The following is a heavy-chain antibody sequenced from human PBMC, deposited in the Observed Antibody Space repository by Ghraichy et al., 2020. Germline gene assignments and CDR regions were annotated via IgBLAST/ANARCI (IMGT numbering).Heavy chain of an antibody. Sequence: GVLNISCAASGFTFTNYAMSWVRQAPGKGLEWVSGATGSGGITYYADSVKGRFTISRDYSKSTLYLQMNSLRAEDTAVYYCAKNLRPSGSYASDWGQGTLVTVSS. V-gene: IGHV3-23*01. CDR1: GFTFTNYA. D-gene: IGHD1-26*01. CDR2: ATGSGGIT. CDR3: AKNLRPSGSYASD. J-gene: IGHJ4*02.